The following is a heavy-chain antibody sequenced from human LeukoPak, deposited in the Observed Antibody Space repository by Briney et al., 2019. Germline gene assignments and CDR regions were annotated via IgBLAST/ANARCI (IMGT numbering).Heavy chain of an antibody. CDR1: GGSISSYY. J-gene: IGHJ4*02. Sequence: PSETLSLNCTVSGGSISSYYWSWIRQLPGNGLEWLGYIYYSGSTNYNPSPKTRVTISVDTSNNQFSLNLTLVTAAVTDVYLCARGGLGGITAYSNYLFDYWGQGTLVTVSS. CDR2: IYYSGST. V-gene: IGHV4-59*08. CDR3: ARGGLGGITAYSNYLFDY. D-gene: IGHD4-11*01.